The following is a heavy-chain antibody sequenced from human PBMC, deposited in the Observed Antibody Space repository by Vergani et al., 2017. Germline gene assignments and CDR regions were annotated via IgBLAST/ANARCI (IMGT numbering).Heavy chain of an antibody. CDR3: AKGQTLSSSWASLDY. CDR2: IWYDGSNK. J-gene: IGHJ4*02. CDR1: GFTFSSYG. V-gene: IGHV3-33*06. D-gene: IGHD6-13*01. Sequence: QVQLVESGGGVVQPGRSLRLSCAASGFTFSSYGMHWVRQAPGKGLEWVAVIWYDGSNKYYADSVKGRFTISRDNSKNTLYLQMNSLRAEDTAVYYCAKGQTLSSSWASLDYWGQGTLVTVSS.